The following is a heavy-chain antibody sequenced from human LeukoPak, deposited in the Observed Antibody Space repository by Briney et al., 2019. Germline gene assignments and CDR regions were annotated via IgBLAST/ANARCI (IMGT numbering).Heavy chain of an antibody. Sequence: SETLSLTCTVSGGSVTSASHYWAWIRQPPGKGLEWIGSIHYSGSTYYSPSLKSRLTISGDTSKSQFSLKLTFVTAADTAVDYCTRHHDYGDKIDYWGEGTLGTVSS. D-gene: IGHD4-23*01. CDR2: IHYSGST. CDR3: TRHHDYGDKIDY. V-gene: IGHV4-39*01. CDR1: GGSVTSASHY. J-gene: IGHJ4*02.